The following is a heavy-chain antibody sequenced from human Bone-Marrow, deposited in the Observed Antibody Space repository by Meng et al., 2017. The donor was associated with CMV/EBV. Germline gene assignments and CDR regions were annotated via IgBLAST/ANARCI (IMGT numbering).Heavy chain of an antibody. CDR3: SRGRAVNWNDAASFGMDV. D-gene: IGHD1-1*01. CDR1: GYTFFTYG. Sequence: ASVQVSCKASGYTFFTYGLNWVRQAPGQGLEWMGWISLYNYNTNYAQKFQGRVIMTTDTSTSTAYMELRSLRSDDTAVYFCSRGRAVNWNDAASFGMDVWGQGTTVTGSS. J-gene: IGHJ6*02. CDR2: ISLYNYNT. V-gene: IGHV1-18*01.